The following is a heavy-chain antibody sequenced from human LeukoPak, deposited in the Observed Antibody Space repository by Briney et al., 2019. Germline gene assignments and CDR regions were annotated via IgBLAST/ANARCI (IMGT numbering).Heavy chain of an antibody. CDR1: GFSFSSYA. CDR2: ISGSGSGT. D-gene: IGHD1-14*01. CDR3: ARTTRAAHYYYYMDV. Sequence: GGSLRLSCAASGFSFSSYAMSWVRQAPGEGLQWVSGISGSGSGTYYADSVRGRFTISRDNSKNTLYLQMNSLRSEDTAVYYCARTTRAAHYYYYMDVWGKGTTVTVSS. V-gene: IGHV3-23*01. J-gene: IGHJ6*03.